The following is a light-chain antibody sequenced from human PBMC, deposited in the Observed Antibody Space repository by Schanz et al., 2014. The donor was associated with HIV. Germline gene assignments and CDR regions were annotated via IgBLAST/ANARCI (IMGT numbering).Light chain of an antibody. CDR2: AAS. Sequence: AIRMTQSPSSFSASTGDRVNITCRASQDIGNSLAWYQQHPGKVPKLLIYAASTLHSGVPSRFTGSGSGTDFSLTISSLQPEDFATYYCLQHNTYPLTFGQGTRLDIK. J-gene: IGKJ5*01. V-gene: IGKV1-8*01. CDR3: LQHNTYPLT. CDR1: QDIGNS.